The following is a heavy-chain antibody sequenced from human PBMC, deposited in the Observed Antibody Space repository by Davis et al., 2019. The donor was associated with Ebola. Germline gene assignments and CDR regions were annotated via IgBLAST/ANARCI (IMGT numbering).Heavy chain of an antibody. Sequence: PGGSLRLSCAASELIVSSNFMSWVRQAPGTGLELVSALYIGGETYYADSVKGRFTIPGDSSKNTLYLQMNGLRAEDTAVYYCARSEGSGDYIYWFGPWGQGTLVTVS. CDR3: ARSEGSGDYIYWFGP. D-gene: IGHD3-3*01. V-gene: IGHV3-53*01. CDR2: LYIGGET. J-gene: IGHJ5*02. CDR1: ELIVSSNF.